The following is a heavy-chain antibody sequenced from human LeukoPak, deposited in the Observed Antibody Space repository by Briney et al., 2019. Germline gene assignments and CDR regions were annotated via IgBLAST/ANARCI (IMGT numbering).Heavy chain of an antibody. CDR1: GGSFSGYY. J-gene: IGHJ3*02. CDR2: INHSGST. CDR3: ARVERSSGKDAFDI. Sequence: SETLSLTCAVHGGSFSGYYWSWIRQPPGKGLEWIGEINHSGSTNYNPSLKSRVTISVDTSKNQFSLKLSSVTAADTAVYYCARVERSSGKDAFDIWGQGTMVTVSS. D-gene: IGHD3-22*01. V-gene: IGHV4-34*01.